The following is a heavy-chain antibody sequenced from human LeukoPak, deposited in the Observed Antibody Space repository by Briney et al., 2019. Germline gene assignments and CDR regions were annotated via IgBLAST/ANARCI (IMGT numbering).Heavy chain of an antibody. CDR1: GFTFDDYG. D-gene: IGHD1-26*01. V-gene: IGHV3-20*04. Sequence: GGSLRLSCAASGFTFDDYGMSWVRQAPGKGLEWVSGINWNGGSTGYADSVKGRFTISRDNAKNSLYLQMNSLRVEDTALYYCARGFGGSYFAYWGRGMLVTVSS. CDR2: INWNGGST. J-gene: IGHJ4*02. CDR3: ARGFGGSYFAY.